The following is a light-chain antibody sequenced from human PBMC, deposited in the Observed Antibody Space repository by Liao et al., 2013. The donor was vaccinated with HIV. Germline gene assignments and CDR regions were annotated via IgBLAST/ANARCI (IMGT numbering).Light chain of an antibody. Sequence: SYELTQPPSVSVAPGKTARITCGGNNIGGESVHWYQQKPGQAPVLVIPYDSDRPSGIPERFSGSNSGNTATLTISRVEAGDEADYYCQVWDTSGDHHVVFGGGTKLTVL. CDR1: NIGGES. CDR3: QVWDTSGDHHVV. V-gene: IGLV3-21*04. CDR2: YDS. J-gene: IGLJ2*01.